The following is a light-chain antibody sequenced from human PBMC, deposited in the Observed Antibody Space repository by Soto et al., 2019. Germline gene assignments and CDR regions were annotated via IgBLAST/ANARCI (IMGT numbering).Light chain of an antibody. CDR2: DAS. CDR3: QQRSNWLLT. J-gene: IGKJ3*01. Sequence: EIVLTQTPDTLSLSPGERATLSCSARQSVSSYLAWYQQKPGQAPRLLIYDASNRATGIPARFSGSGSGTDFTLTISSLEPEDFAVYYCQQRSNWLLTFGPGTKVDIK. V-gene: IGKV3-11*01. CDR1: QSVSSY.